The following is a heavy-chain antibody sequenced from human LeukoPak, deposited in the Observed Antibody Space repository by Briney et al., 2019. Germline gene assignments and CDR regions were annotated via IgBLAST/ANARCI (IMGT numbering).Heavy chain of an antibody. CDR1: GYTFTSYG. CDR2: ISAYNGNT. D-gene: IGHD4-17*01. J-gene: IGHJ4*02. CDR3: ARDLPTVTAFDY. V-gene: IGHV1-18*01. Sequence: ASVKVSCKASGYTFTSYGISWVRQAPGQGLEWMGCISAYNGNTNYAQKLQGRVTMTKDTSPSTAYMELRSLRSDDTAVYYCARDLPTVTAFDYWGQGTLVTVSS.